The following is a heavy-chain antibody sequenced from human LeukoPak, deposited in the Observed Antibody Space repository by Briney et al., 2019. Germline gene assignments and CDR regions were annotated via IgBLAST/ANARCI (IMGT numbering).Heavy chain of an antibody. D-gene: IGHD2-2*01. CDR2: IYPGDSDT. CDR3: ARHQGDCSSTSCHGGDYYYYYYMDV. Sequence: GESLKISCKGSGYSFTSYWIGWVRQMPGKGLEWMGIIYPGDSDTRYSPSFQGQVTISADKSISTAYLQWSSLKASGTAMYYCARHQGDCSSTSCHGGDYYYYYYMDVWGKGTTVTVSS. J-gene: IGHJ6*03. CDR1: GYSFTSYW. V-gene: IGHV5-51*01.